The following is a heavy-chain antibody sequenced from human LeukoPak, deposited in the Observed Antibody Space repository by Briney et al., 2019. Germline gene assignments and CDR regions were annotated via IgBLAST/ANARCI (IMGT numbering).Heavy chain of an antibody. CDR2: IYYSGST. Sequence: PSETLSLTCTVSGGSISSYYWSWIRQPPGKGLEWIGYIYYSGSTNYYPSLKSRVTIPVDTSKNQFSLKLSSVTAADTAVYYCARSSSGWYEYFDYWGQGTLVTVSS. J-gene: IGHJ4*02. V-gene: IGHV4-59*08. CDR3: ARSSSGWYEYFDY. D-gene: IGHD6-19*01. CDR1: GGSISSYY.